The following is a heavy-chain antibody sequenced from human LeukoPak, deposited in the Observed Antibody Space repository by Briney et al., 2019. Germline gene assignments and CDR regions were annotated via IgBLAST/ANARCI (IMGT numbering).Heavy chain of an antibody. CDR3: ARGRAAADNYFDY. V-gene: IGHV4-4*02. CDR2: VYHSGTT. CDR1: GDSISSSHW. D-gene: IGHD6-13*01. Sequence: PSGTLCLTCAVSGDSISSSHWWSWVRQPPGKGLEWIGEVYHSGTTNYNPSLKSRVTISVDKSRNQFSLNLSSVTAADTAVYYCARGRAAADNYFDYWGQGTIVTVSS. J-gene: IGHJ4*02.